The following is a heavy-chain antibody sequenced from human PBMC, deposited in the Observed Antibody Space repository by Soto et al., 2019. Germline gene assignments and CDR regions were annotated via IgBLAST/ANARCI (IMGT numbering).Heavy chain of an antibody. D-gene: IGHD6-13*01. CDR3: ARRQQLLKRGAVWFDP. Sequence: PDTLSLTCTVSGGSISSSSYYWGWLRQPPGKGLEWIGSIYYSGSTYYNPSLKSRVTISVDTSKNQFSLKLSSVTAADTAVYYCARRQQLLKRGAVWFDPWGQGTLVTVSS. CDR1: GGSISSSSYY. J-gene: IGHJ5*02. CDR2: IYYSGST. V-gene: IGHV4-39*01.